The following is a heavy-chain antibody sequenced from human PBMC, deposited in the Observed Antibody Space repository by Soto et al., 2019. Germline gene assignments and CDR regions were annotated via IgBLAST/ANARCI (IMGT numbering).Heavy chain of an antibody. J-gene: IGHJ6*02. CDR1: GGSVSSGDYF. D-gene: IGHD3-10*01. V-gene: IGHV4-61*08. Sequence: SETLSLTCTVSGGSVSSGDYFWSWLRQSPGKRLEWIAYIYYSGSTNYNPSLKSRATISVDTSKSQVSLTLTSMTAADAALYYCARSPNYYCYGFDVWGQGTAVTVS. CDR3: ARSPNYYCYGFDV. CDR2: IYYSGST.